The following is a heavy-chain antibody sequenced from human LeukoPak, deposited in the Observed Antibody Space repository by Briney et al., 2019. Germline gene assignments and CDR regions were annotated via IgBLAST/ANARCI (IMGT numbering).Heavy chain of an antibody. V-gene: IGHV3-30*01. CDR1: GFTFSSCA. D-gene: IGHD3-10*01. CDR3: ARDPALSGGYYMDV. J-gene: IGHJ3*01. Sequence: GRSLRLSCAASGFTFSSCAMHWVRRVPGKGLEWVAVISYDGSNKYYADSVKGRFTISRDTSETTLYLQMDSLRAEDTAVYYCARDPALSGGYYMDVWGQGTMVTVSS. CDR2: ISYDGSNK.